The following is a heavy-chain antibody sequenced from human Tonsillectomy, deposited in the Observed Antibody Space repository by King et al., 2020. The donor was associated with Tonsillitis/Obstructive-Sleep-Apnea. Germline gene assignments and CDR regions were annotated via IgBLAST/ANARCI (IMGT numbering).Heavy chain of an antibody. D-gene: IGHD2-15*01. CDR3: ASGGSVGVEAAFNWFDP. CDR2: ISSNGSYI. Sequence: VQLVESGGGLVKPGGSLRLSCAASGFTFSSYSMNWVRQAPGKGLEWVSSISSNGSYIYYADSVKGRFTISRDNAKNSLYLQMNSLRAADTAVYYCASGGSVGVEAAFNWFDPWGQGALVTVSS. J-gene: IGHJ5*02. CDR1: GFTFSSYS. V-gene: IGHV3-21*01.